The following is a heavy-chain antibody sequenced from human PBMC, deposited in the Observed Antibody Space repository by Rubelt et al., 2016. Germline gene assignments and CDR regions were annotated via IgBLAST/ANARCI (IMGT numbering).Heavy chain of an antibody. CDR3: AKDRGGSYYAGHY. J-gene: IGHJ4*02. CDR2: ISGSSGST. V-gene: IGHV3-23*01. D-gene: IGHD1-26*01. CDR1: GFTFSAYA. Sequence: EVQLLESGGGLVQPGGSLRLSCAASGFTFSAYAMTWVRQAPGKGLEWVSHISGSSGSTYYADSVKGRFTISRDNSRNTLYLQRNSLGAEDTAVYYCAKDRGGSYYAGHYWGQGTLVTVSS.